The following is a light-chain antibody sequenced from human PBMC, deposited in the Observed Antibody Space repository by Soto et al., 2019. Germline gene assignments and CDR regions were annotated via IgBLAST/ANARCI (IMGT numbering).Light chain of an antibody. CDR3: SSYSGISHWV. V-gene: IGLV2-14*01. J-gene: IGLJ3*02. CDR1: SSDIGAYNY. Sequence: QSALTQPASVSGSPGQSITISCTGTSSDIGAYNYVSWYQQHPGNAPKLMIYKVTSRPSGVSIRFSGSKSGSAASLTISGLQAEDEADYYCSSYSGISHWVFGGGTKLTVL. CDR2: KVT.